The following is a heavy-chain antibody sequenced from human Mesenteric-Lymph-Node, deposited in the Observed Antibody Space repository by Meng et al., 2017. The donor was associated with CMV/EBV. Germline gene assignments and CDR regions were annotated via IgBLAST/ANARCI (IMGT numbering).Heavy chain of an antibody. J-gene: IGHJ4*02. CDR2: MNPNSGNT. CDR1: GYTFTSYG. D-gene: IGHD6-13*01. Sequence: ASVKVSCKASGYTFTSYGISWVRQAPGQGLEWMGWMNPNSGNTGYAQKFQGRVTITRNTSISTAYMELSSLRSEDTAVYYCARAAAAANFDYWGQGTLVTVSS. CDR3: ARAAAAANFDY. V-gene: IGHV1-8*03.